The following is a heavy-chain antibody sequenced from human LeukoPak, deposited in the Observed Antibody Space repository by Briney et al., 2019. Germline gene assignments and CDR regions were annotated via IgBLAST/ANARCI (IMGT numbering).Heavy chain of an antibody. CDR2: IYHSGST. D-gene: IGHD6-13*01. V-gene: IGHV4-39*06. J-gene: IGHJ4*02. Sequence: SETLSLTCTVSGGSISSSSYYWGWIRQPPGKGLEWIGSIYHSGSTYYNPSLKSRVTISVDTSKNQFTLKLSSVTAADTAVYYCARDLDREQQLVYYFDYWGQGTLVTVSS. CDR1: GGSISSSSYY. CDR3: ARDLDREQQLVYYFDY.